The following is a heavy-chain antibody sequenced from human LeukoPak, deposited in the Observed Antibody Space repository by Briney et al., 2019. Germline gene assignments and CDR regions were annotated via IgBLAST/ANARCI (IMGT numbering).Heavy chain of an antibody. V-gene: IGHV3-74*01. D-gene: IGHD2-2*01. CDR2: IKTDGSTI. CDR3: ARGSGVVVPAAPDENQLDY. Sequence: GGSLRLSCAASGFVFSNYWMHWVRQAPGKGLVWVSRIKTDGSTITYADSVKGRFTISRDNAMNTLYLQMNSLRAEDTAVYYCARGSGVVVPAAPDENQLDYWGQGTLVTVSS. J-gene: IGHJ4*02. CDR1: GFVFSNYW.